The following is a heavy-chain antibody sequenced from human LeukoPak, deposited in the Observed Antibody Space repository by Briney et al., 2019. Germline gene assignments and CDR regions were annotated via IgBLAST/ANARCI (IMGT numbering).Heavy chain of an antibody. CDR3: TKSRISFSGQADR. D-gene: IGHD5-12*01. CDR1: GFTFITYG. V-gene: IGHV3-48*04. CDR2: INRRSNSI. J-gene: IGHJ5*02. Sequence: GGCLRLSCVASGFTFITYGMTWVRPPPGKGLEWISYINRRSNSINDEGSVKGRFTSYRDNAKNSLYLQLNSLRAEDRAVYYCTKSRISFSGQADRWGQGTLVTVSS.